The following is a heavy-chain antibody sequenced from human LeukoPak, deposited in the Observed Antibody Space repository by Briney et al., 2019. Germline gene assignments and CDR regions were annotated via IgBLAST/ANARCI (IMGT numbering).Heavy chain of an antibody. J-gene: IGHJ2*01. CDR2: INHSGST. CDR3: ARGLRIAVAGTRYFDL. Sequence: SETLSLTCAVYGGSFSGYYWSWIGQPPGKGLEWIGEINHSGSTNYNPSLKSRVTISVDTSKNQFSLKLSSVTAADTAVYYCARGLRIAVAGTRYFDLWGRGTLVTVSS. V-gene: IGHV4-34*01. CDR1: GGSFSGYY. D-gene: IGHD6-19*01.